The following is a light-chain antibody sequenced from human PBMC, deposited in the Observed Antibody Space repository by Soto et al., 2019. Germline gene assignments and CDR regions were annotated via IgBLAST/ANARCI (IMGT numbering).Light chain of an antibody. V-gene: IGLV1-40*01. Sequence: QSVLTQPPSVSGAPGQRVTISCTGSRSNIGAGYDVHWYQQLPGTAPKLLIYGTNNRPSGVPDRFSGSKYSMSASLDIAGLQPGDEAVYFGSTWDDRLNGWVFGGGPTLTLL. CDR1: RSNIGAGYD. CDR3: STWDDRLNGWV. J-gene: IGLJ3*02. CDR2: GTN.